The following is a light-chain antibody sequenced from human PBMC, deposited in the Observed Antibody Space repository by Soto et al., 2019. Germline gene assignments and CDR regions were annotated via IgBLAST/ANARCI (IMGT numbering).Light chain of an antibody. CDR2: DVS. CDR3: TSYTTITTYI. V-gene: IGLV2-14*03. Sequence: QSALTQPASVSGSPGQSITISCTGTTTDVGGYNNVTWYQQHPGKAPKLMIYDVSYRPSGVSDRFSASKSGNTASLTISGLQAEDEADYYCTSYTTITTYIFGTGTKLTVL. J-gene: IGLJ1*01. CDR1: TTDVGGYNN.